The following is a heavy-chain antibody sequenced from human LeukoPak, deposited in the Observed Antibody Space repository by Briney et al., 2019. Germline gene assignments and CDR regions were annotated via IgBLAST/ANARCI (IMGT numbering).Heavy chain of an antibody. CDR3: ASGVVVITTRPFDY. CDR2: IYYSGST. J-gene: IGHJ4*02. D-gene: IGHD3-22*01. CDR1: GGSINSGSYY. V-gene: IGHV4-39*01. Sequence: SQTLSLTCTLSGGSINSGSYYWSWIRQPPGKGLEWIGNIYYSGSTYYNPSLKSRVTISVDTSKNQFSLKLSSVTAADTAVYYCASGVVVITTRPFDYWGQGTLVTVSS.